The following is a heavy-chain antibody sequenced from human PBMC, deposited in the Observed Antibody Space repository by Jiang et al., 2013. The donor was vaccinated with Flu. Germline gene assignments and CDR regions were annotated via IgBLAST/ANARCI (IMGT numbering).Heavy chain of an antibody. D-gene: IGHD3-22*01. Sequence: VQLLESGGGLVKPGGSLRLSCAASGFTFSNAWMNWVRQAPGKGLEWVSAISGSGGSTYYADSVKGRFTVSRDNSKNTLYLQMNSLRAGDTALYYCVKVIYHSSGYYLGEGFDIWGQGTMVTVSS. V-gene: IGHV3-23*01. J-gene: IGHJ3*02. CDR3: VKVIYHSSGYYLGEGFDI. CDR1: GFTFSNAW. CDR2: ISGSGGST.